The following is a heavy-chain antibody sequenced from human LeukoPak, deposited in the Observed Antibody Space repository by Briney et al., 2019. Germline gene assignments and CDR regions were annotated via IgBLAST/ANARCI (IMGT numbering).Heavy chain of an antibody. Sequence: PGGSLRLSCAGSGFAFESFTMTWVRQAPGKGLEWVSLISATSSDINYAESVRGRFTISRVNAKNSLFLQMDSLRVEDTAIYYCAKGLFSAYDKYLDSWGQGTLVTVSS. CDR3: AKGLFSAYDKYLDS. V-gene: IGHV3-21*04. J-gene: IGHJ4*02. D-gene: IGHD5-12*01. CDR1: GFAFESFT. CDR2: ISATSSDI.